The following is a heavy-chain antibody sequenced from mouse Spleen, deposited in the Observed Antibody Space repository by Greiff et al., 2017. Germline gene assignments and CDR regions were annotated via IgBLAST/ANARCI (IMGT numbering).Heavy chain of an antibody. V-gene: IGHV1-36*01. CDR1: GFPLPAST. J-gene: IGHJ4*01. CDR3: AGDSYYSYDVRAMDY. Sequence: VQLKESGPVLVKPGPSVKISCKASGFPLPASTMPGVKRSLGKSLRGIGLVYPYNGGTSNNQKFKGKATLTVDTSSSTAYMELNSLTSEDSAVYYCAGDSYYSYDVRAMDYWGQGTSVTVSS. D-gene: IGHD2-12*01. CDR2: VYPYNGGT.